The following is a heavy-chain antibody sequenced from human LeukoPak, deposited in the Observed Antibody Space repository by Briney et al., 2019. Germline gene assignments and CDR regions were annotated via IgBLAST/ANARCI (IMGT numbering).Heavy chain of an antibody. J-gene: IGHJ4*02. D-gene: IGHD4-17*01. V-gene: IGHV3-23*01. CDR1: GFTFSSYA. Sequence: GGSLRLSCAASGFTFSSYAMGWVRQAPGKGLEWVSLISGSGGSTYYADSVKGRFTVSRDNSKNTEYLQMNSLRAEDTAIYYCAKDDDDGDHVVVDHWGQGSPGHRLL. CDR2: ISGSGGST. CDR3: AKDDDDGDHVVVDH.